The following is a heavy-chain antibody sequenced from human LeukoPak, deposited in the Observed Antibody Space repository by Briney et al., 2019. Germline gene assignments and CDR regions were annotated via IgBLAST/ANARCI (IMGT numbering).Heavy chain of an antibody. V-gene: IGHV4-39*07. Sequence: PSETLSLTCTVSGGSISSSSYYWGWIRQPPGKGLEWIGSIYYSGSTYYNPSLKSRVTISVDTSKNQFSLKLSSVTAADTAVYYCATEGRLIYDNRSYYYYYYMDVWGKGTTVTISS. CDR2: IYYSGST. CDR3: ATEGRLIYDNRSYYYYYYMDV. J-gene: IGHJ6*03. D-gene: IGHD3-22*01. CDR1: GGSISSSSYY.